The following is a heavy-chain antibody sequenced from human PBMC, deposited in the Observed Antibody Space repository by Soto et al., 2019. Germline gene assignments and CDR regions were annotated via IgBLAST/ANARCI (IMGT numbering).Heavy chain of an antibody. V-gene: IGHV4-39*01. J-gene: IGHJ2*01. D-gene: IGHD2-15*01. CDR3: ARQGAATPTHCYHDL. Sequence: PSETLSLTCTVSGGSISSSSYYWGWIRQPPGKGLEWIGSIYYSGSTYYNPSLKSRVTISVDTSKNQFSLKLSSVTAADTAVYYCARQGAATPTHCYHDLSGRRTLVTVSA. CDR1: GGSISSSSYY. CDR2: IYYSGST.